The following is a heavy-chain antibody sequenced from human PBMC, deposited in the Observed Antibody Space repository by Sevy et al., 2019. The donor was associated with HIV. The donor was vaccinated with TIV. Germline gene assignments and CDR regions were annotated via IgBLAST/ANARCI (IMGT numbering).Heavy chain of an antibody. D-gene: IGHD2-8*02. CDR1: GFPFSNFA. CDR3: AKRRVQSGLSGGGANYGMDV. J-gene: IGHJ6*02. CDR2: LIGGGSRT. V-gene: IGHV3-23*01. Sequence: GGSLRLSCAASGFPFSNFAMSWVRQAPGKGLEWVSTLIGGGSRTYYADSVTGRFIISRDNSRNTLYLQMNSLRADDTAIYYCAKRRVQSGLSGGGANYGMDVCGRGTTVTVSS.